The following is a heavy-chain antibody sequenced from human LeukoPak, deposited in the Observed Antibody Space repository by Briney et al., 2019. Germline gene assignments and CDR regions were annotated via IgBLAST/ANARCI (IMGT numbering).Heavy chain of an antibody. J-gene: IGHJ3*02. Sequence: ASVKVSCKASGYTFTSYGISWVRQAPGQGLEWMGWISAGNGNTKYSQEFQGRVTITRDTSASTAYMELSSLRSEDMAVYYCARDSGSYGDAFDIWGQGTMVTVSS. CDR1: GYTFTSYG. D-gene: IGHD1-26*01. CDR2: ISAGNGNT. V-gene: IGHV1-18*03. CDR3: ARDSGSYGDAFDI.